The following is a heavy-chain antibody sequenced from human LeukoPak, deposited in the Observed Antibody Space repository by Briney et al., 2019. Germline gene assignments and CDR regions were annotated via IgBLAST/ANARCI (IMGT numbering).Heavy chain of an antibody. Sequence: EASVKVSCKASGYMFAVFGITWVRQAPGRGLEWMGSIRVHNGDTNYAQKFQGRLTMTTDTSATTAYMELRSLKSDDTAVYYCARDRYDVGVAFDFWGQGTMVTVSS. J-gene: IGHJ3*01. CDR3: ARDRYDVGVAFDF. CDR2: IRVHNGDT. V-gene: IGHV1-18*01. CDR1: GYMFAVFG. D-gene: IGHD3-9*01.